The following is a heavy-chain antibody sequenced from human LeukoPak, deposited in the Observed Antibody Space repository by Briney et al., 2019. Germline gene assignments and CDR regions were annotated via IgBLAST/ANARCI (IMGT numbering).Heavy chain of an antibody. Sequence: ASVKVSCKASGCTFTSYDINWVRQATGQGLEWMGWMNPNSGNTGYAQRFQGRVTITRNTSISTAYMELSSLRSEDTAVYYCARGANYDFWSGYYPYYYMDVWGKGTTVTVSS. CDR3: ARGANYDFWSGYYPYYYMDV. D-gene: IGHD3-3*01. V-gene: IGHV1-8*03. CDR2: MNPNSGNT. CDR1: GCTFTSYD. J-gene: IGHJ6*03.